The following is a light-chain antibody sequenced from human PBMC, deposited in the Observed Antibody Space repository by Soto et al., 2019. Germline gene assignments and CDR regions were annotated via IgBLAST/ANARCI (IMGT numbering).Light chain of an antibody. CDR2: EVS. CDR1: SSDVGGYNY. V-gene: IGLV2-8*01. Sequence: QSVLTQPPSASGSPGQSVTISCTGTSSDVGGYNYVSWYQQHPGKAPKLMIYEVSKRPSGVPGRFSGSKSGNTASLTVSGLQAEDEDDYYCSSYAGSNNYVFGTGTKLTVL. J-gene: IGLJ1*01. CDR3: SSYAGSNNYV.